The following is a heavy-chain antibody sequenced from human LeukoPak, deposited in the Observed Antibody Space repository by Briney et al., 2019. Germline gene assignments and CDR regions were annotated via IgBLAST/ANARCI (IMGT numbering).Heavy chain of an antibody. Sequence: GGSLRLSCAASGFSLSGYWMHWVRQVPGKGLVWVSRINSDGSSTSYADSVKGRFTISRDNAKNTLYLQMNSLRAEDTAVYYCGIDLVYGAVSQRVDYWGQGTLVTVSS. CDR1: GFSLSGYW. J-gene: IGHJ4*02. CDR2: INSDGSST. CDR3: GIDLVYGAVSQRVDY. D-gene: IGHD3-10*01. V-gene: IGHV3-74*01.